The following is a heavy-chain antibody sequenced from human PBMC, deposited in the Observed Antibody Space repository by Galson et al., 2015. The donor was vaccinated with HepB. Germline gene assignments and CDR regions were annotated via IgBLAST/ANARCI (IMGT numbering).Heavy chain of an antibody. Sequence: SLRLSCAASGFTFSQSWMHWVRQAPGKGLVWVSRINSDGSYITYADSVKGRFTISRDNAKNTLYLQMNSPRAEDTALYYCARTRRAAAGIFDYWGQGTLVTVSS. CDR2: INSDGSYI. D-gene: IGHD6-13*01. CDR1: GFTFSQSW. V-gene: IGHV3-74*01. J-gene: IGHJ4*02. CDR3: ARTRRAAAGIFDY.